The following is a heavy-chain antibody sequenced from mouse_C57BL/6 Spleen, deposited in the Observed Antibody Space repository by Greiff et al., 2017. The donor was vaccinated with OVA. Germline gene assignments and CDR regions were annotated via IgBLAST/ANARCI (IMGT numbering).Heavy chain of an antibody. D-gene: IGHD4-1*01. CDR1: GYAFSSSW. V-gene: IGHV1-82*01. Sequence: QVQLQQSGPELVKPGASVKISCKASGYAFSSSWMNWVKQRPGKGLEWIGRIYPGDGDTNYNGKFKGKATLTADKSSSTAYMQLSSLTSEDSAVYFCARWGGTLYFDYWGQGTTLTVSS. J-gene: IGHJ2*01. CDR2: IYPGDGDT. CDR3: ARWGGTLYFDY.